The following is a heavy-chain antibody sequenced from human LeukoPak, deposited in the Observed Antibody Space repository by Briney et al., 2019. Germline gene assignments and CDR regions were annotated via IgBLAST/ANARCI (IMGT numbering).Heavy chain of an antibody. J-gene: IGHJ4*02. D-gene: IGHD1-26*01. Sequence: GGSLRLSCAASGFTFSSYGMSWVRQAPGKGLEWVSAISSSGSTIYYADSVKGRFTLSRDNAKNSLYLQMNSLRAEDTAVYYCARTGGSYPYYFEYWGQGTLVTVSS. CDR1: GFTFSSYG. CDR3: ARTGGSYPYYFEY. CDR2: ISSSGSTI. V-gene: IGHV3-48*04.